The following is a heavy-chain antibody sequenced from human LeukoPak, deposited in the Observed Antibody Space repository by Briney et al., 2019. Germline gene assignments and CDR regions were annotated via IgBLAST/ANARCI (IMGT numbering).Heavy chain of an antibody. J-gene: IGHJ5*02. CDR3: ARVEPTFDWLLPDYNWFDP. Sequence: SETLSLTCTVSGGSINSYYWSWIRQPAGKGLEWIGRIYTSGSTNYNPSLKSRVTMSVDTSKNQFSLKLSSVTAADTAVYYCARVEPTFDWLLPDYNWFDPWGQGTLVTVSS. D-gene: IGHD3-9*01. CDR2: IYTSGST. CDR1: GGSINSYY. V-gene: IGHV4-4*07.